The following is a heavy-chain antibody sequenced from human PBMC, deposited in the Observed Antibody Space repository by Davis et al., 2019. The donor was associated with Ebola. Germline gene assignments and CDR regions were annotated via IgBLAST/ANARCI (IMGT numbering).Heavy chain of an antibody. V-gene: IGHV3-30*03. Sequence: GESPKISCAASGFVFRNYVMCWVRQAPGKGLEWVAVVSYDGSNKYYADSVRGRFTISRDNSKNTLYLQMNSLGAEDTAVYYCVGGYSLLWWYFDLWGRGTLVTVSS. D-gene: IGHD3-22*01. CDR2: VSYDGSNK. CDR3: VGGYSLLWWYFDL. J-gene: IGHJ2*01. CDR1: GFVFRNYV.